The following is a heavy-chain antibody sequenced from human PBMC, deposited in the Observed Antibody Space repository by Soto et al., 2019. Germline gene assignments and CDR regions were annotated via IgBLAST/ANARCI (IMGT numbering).Heavy chain of an antibody. Sequence: PSETLSLTCTVSGGSISSYYWSWIRQPPGKGLEWIGYIYYSGSTNYNPSLKSRVTISVDTSKNQFSLKLSSVTAADTAVYYCARHRFGSSWAVFAYWGQGTLVTVSS. D-gene: IGHD6-13*01. J-gene: IGHJ4*02. V-gene: IGHV4-59*08. CDR3: ARHRFGSSWAVFAY. CDR2: IYYSGST. CDR1: GGSISSYY.